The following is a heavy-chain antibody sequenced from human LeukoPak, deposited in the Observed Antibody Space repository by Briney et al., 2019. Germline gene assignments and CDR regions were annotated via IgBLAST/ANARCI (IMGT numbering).Heavy chain of an antibody. V-gene: IGHV1-2*02. CDR1: GYTLTGYY. CDR2: INPNSGGT. CDR3: AKGRRHYDSSDYYYEGDGFDI. Sequence: GASVKVSCKASGYTLTGYYMHWVRQAPGQGLEWMGWINPNSGGTNCAQKFQGRVTMTRDTSISTAYMELSRLRSDDTAVYYCAKGRRHYDSSDYYYEGDGFDIWGQGTMVTVSS. J-gene: IGHJ3*02. D-gene: IGHD3-22*01.